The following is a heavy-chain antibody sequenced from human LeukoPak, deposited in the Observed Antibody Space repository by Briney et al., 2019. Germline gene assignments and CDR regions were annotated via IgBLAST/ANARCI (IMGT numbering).Heavy chain of an antibody. V-gene: IGHV1-18*04. CDR3: ARGLLTFGGVIGGPQALEYFQH. CDR1: GYSLITYG. D-gene: IGHD3-16*02. Sequence: ASVKVSCKASGYSLITYGMSWVRQAPGQGLEWMGWMSADNGDTNYAQKLQGRLTMTTDTSTSTAYMELRSLRSDDTAMYYCARGLLTFGGVIGGPQALEYFQHWGQGTLVTVSS. J-gene: IGHJ1*01. CDR2: MSADNGDT.